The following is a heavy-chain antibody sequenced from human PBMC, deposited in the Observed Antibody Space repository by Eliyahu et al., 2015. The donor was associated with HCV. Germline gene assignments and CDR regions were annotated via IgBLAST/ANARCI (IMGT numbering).Heavy chain of an antibody. D-gene: IGHD2-15*01. V-gene: IGHV1-69*04. CDR3: ATSRVASGEENYSLEY. CDR1: GDSFTYYD. CDR2: INPVLGLA. Sequence: QVQLLQSGAEVLKPGSSVKVSCKASGDSFTYYDISWVRQAPGQGLEWMGKINPVLGLAIYAQQFQGRVTITADKFTNLGYMEMSSLTSDDTAVYYCATSRVASGEENYSLEYWGQGTLLTVSS. J-gene: IGHJ4*02.